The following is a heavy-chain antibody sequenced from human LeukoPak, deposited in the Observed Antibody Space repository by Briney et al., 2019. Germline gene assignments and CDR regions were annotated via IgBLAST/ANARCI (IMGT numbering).Heavy chain of an antibody. CDR2: MNPNSGNT. J-gene: IGHJ4*02. Sequence: ASVKVSCKASGYTFTSYDINWVRQATGQGLEWVGWMNPNSGNTGYAQKFQGRVTMTRNTSISTAYMELSSLRSEDTAVYYCARGYYDSSGYLPDYWGQGTLVTVSS. CDR3: ARGYYDSSGYLPDY. CDR1: GYTFTSYD. D-gene: IGHD3-22*01. V-gene: IGHV1-8*01.